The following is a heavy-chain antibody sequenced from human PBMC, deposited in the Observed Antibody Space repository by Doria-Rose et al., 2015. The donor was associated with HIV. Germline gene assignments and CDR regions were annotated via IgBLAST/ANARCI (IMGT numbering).Heavy chain of an antibody. CDR3: ARGLLRGGWNDVDYYYGMDV. V-gene: IGHV4-39*01. Sequence: KESGPVLVKPTETLTLTCTVSEVSLSSPGMGVSWNRQPPGKGLEWIGDINHSGSTNYKTSLKSRVTISLGTSKNRFSLKLSSVTAADTAVYYCARGLLRGGWNDVDYYYGMDVWGQGTTVTVSS. CDR1: EVSLSSPGMG. D-gene: IGHD1-1*01. J-gene: IGHJ6*02. CDR2: INHSGST.